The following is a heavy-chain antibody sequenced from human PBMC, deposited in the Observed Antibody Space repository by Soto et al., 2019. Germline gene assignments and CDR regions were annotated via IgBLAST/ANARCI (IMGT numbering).Heavy chain of an antibody. CDR2: INSDGSSR. D-gene: IGHD2-2*01. CDR3: AREGRGVVVQGGMEV. CDR1: VFTFSSYW. J-gene: IGHJ6*01. Sequence: PGGSLRLSCAASVFTFSSYWMHWVRQSPGKWLVWVSRINSDGSSRSYADSVKGRFTISRDNAKNTLYLQMNSLRAEDTAVYYCAREGRGVVVQGGMEVWGQATTVSVS. V-gene: IGHV3-74*01.